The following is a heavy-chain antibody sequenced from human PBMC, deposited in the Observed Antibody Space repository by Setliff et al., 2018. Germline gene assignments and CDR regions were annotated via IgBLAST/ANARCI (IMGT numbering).Heavy chain of an antibody. Sequence: SETLSLTCTVSGGSISSYYWSWIRQPPGKGLEWIGYIYYSGSTNYNPSLKSRVTISVDTSKNQLSLKLNSVTAADTAVYYCARMAVRVASRPSSPLDYYYYMDLWGKGATVTVSS. CDR2: IYYSGST. J-gene: IGHJ6*03. CDR3: ARMAVRVASRPSSPLDYYYYMDL. D-gene: IGHD6-6*01. CDR1: GGSISSYY. V-gene: IGHV4-59*01.